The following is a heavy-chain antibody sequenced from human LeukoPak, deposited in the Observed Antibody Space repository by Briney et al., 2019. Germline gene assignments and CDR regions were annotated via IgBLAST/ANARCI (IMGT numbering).Heavy chain of an antibody. D-gene: IGHD3-22*01. J-gene: IGHJ5*02. Sequence: PGGSLRLSCSASGFTFSSYAMHWVRQAPGKGLEYVSAISSNGGSTYYADSVKGRFTISRDNSKNTLYLQMSSLRAEDTAVYYCVKDPFDSSGNGRYNWFDPWGQGTLVTVSS. CDR3: VKDPFDSSGNGRYNWFDP. CDR2: ISSNGGST. V-gene: IGHV3-64D*09. CDR1: GFTFSSYA.